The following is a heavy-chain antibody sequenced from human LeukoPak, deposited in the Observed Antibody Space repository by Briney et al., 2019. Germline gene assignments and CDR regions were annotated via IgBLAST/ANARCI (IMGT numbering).Heavy chain of an antibody. CDR1: GFTFSSYA. J-gene: IGHJ4*02. V-gene: IGHV3-23*01. D-gene: IGHD3-10*01. Sequence: PGGPLRLSCAASGFTFSSYAMSWVRQAPGKGLEWVSGISGGGTGTYYADSVKGRFTISRDNSKSTLYLQMNSLRAGDTALYYCAKYGSGNFFDYWGQGTLVTVSS. CDR2: ISGGGTGT. CDR3: AKYGSGNFFDY.